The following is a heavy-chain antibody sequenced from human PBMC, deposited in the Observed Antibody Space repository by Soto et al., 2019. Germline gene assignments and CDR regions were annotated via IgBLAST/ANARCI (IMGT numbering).Heavy chain of an antibody. D-gene: IGHD7-27*01. V-gene: IGHV4-59*01. CDR3: ARDRRHQGDELGIGYYYFDY. CDR2: IYYSGST. J-gene: IGHJ4*02. CDR1: GGSISSYY. Sequence: TSETLSLTCTVSGGSISSYYWSWIRQPPGKGLEWIGYIYYSGSTNYNPSLKSRVTISVDTSKNQFSLKLSSVTAADTAVYYCARDRRHQGDELGIGYYYFDYWGQGTLVTVSS.